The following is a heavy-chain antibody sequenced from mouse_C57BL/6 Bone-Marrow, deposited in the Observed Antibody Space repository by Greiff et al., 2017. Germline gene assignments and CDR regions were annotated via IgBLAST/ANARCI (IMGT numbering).Heavy chain of an antibody. CDR3: SRQVTTVLATKYFDV. CDR1: GFTFSSYT. V-gene: IGHV5-9*01. J-gene: IGHJ1*03. CDR2: ISGGGGNT. Sequence: EVQLVESGGGLVKPGGSLKLSCAASGFTFSSYTMSWVRPTPEKRLQWVAAISGGGGNTYYPDSVKGRFTISRDNDKNLLYLQMSSLRSVDTALYYCSRQVTTVLATKYFDVWGTGTTVTVSS. D-gene: IGHD1-1*01.